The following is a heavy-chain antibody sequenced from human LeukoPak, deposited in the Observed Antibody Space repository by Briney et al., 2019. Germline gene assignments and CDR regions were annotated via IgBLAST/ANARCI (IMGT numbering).Heavy chain of an antibody. D-gene: IGHD7-27*01. CDR3: ARDNWGSTNGDAFDI. CDR1: GGSISSGSYY. V-gene: IGHV4-61*02. Sequence: NPSETLSLTCTVSGGSISSGSYYWSWIRQPAGKGLEWIGRIYTSGSTNYNPSLKSRVTISVDTSKNQFSLKLSSVTAADTAVYYCARDNWGSTNGDAFDIWGQGTMVTVSS. CDR2: IYTSGST. J-gene: IGHJ3*02.